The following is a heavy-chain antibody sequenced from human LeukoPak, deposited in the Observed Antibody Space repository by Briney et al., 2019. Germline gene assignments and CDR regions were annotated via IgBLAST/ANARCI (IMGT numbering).Heavy chain of an antibody. CDR1: GFTFSNYW. CDR2: IKQDGSDK. V-gene: IGHV3-7*05. J-gene: IGHJ4*02. Sequence: GGSLRLSCAASGFTFSNYWMDWVRQAPGKGLEWVAMIKQDGSDKYYVDSEKGRFTVSKDNAENSLYLQMNSLRAEDTAVYYCARNRGGGSGYSDYWGQGTLVTVSS. D-gene: IGHD3-22*01. CDR3: ARNRGGGSGYSDY.